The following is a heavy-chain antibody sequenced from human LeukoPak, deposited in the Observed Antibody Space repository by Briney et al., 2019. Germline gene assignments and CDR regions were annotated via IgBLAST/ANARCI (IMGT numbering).Heavy chain of an antibody. Sequence: GASVKVSCKASGYTFTSYGISWVRQAPGQGLEWMGWISAYNGSTNYAQKLQGRVTMTTDTSTSTAYMELRSLRSDDTAVYYCARGVYSYGSDAFDIWGQGTMVTVSS. J-gene: IGHJ3*02. CDR3: ARGVYSYGSDAFDI. CDR1: GYTFTSYG. D-gene: IGHD5-18*01. V-gene: IGHV1-18*01. CDR2: ISAYNGST.